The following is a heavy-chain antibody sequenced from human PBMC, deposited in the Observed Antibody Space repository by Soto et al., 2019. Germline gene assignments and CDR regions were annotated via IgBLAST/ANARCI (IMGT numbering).Heavy chain of an antibody. CDR2: VYYGGSS. CDR3: AKLSCTSSTCYFPGWFDP. J-gene: IGHJ5*02. CDR1: GDSISGGASF. Sequence: LSLTCTVSGDSISGGASFWSWIRQPPGKGLEWIANVYYGGSSYYNPSLKSRLTISVDTTKNQFSLQLKSMTAADTAVYYCAKLSCTSSTCYFPGWFDPWGQGTLVTVSS. D-gene: IGHD2-2*01. V-gene: IGHV4-31*03.